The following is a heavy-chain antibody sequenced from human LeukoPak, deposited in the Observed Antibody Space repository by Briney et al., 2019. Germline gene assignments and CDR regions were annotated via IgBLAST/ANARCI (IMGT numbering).Heavy chain of an antibody. D-gene: IGHD6-19*01. CDR2: IYHSGST. J-gene: IGHJ4*02. V-gene: IGHV4-38-2*02. CDR1: GYSISSGYY. Sequence: SETLSLTCTVSGYSISSGYYWGWIRQPPGKGLEWIGSIYHSGSTYYNPSLKSRVTISVDTSKNQFSLKLSSVTAADTAVYYCAREVAGTPWIDYWGQGTLVTVSS. CDR3: AREVAGTPWIDY.